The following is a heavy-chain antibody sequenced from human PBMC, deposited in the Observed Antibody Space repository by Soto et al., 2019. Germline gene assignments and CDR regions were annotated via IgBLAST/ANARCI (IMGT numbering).Heavy chain of an antibody. V-gene: IGHV5-51*01. J-gene: IGHJ4*02. CDR2: IYPGDSDT. CDR1: GYSFTTYW. D-gene: IGHD3-3*01. CDR3: ARKDCSSAFDY. Sequence: GEPLKISGKGSGYSFTTYWIGWVRQMPGKGVEWMGIIYPGDSDTRYSPSFQGQVTISADKYISTAYLQWSSLKASDTAMYYCARKDCSSAFDYWGQGTLVTVSS.